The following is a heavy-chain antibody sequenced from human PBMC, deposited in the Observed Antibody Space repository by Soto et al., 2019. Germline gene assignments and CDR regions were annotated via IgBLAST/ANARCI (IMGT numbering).Heavy chain of an antibody. CDR1: VFTFSGSA. D-gene: IGHD3-22*01. CDR2: IRSKANSYAT. J-gene: IGHJ6*01. CDR3: TRPYYYDSSGYPYYYPSYGMDV. Sequence: VGSLRLSCASSVFTFSGSAMHCVRHSSGKWLEWVGRIRSKANSYATAYAASVKGRFTISRDDSKNTAYLQMNSLKTEDTAVYYCTRPYYYDSSGYPYYYPSYGMDVWGQGTTVIVSS. V-gene: IGHV3-73*01.